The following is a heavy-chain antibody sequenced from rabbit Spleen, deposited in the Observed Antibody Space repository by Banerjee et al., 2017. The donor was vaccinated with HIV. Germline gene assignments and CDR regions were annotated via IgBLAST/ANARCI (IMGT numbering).Heavy chain of an antibody. CDR2: TEPIFGTT. V-gene: IGHV1S7*01. CDR3: ARTAIVGGYGYRYNL. CDR1: GFDFNNYY. J-gene: IGHJ4*01. D-gene: IGHD6-1*01. Sequence: QSLEESGGGLVQPGESLTLSCKASGFDFNNYYMTWVRQAPGKGLEWIGLTEPIFGTTYYANWVNGRFTISSHNAQNTLYLQLKSLTAADTATYFCARTAIVGGYGYRYNLWGPGTLVTV.